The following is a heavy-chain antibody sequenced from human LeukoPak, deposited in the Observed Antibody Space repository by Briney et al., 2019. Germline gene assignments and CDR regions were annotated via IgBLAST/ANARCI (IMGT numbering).Heavy chain of an antibody. D-gene: IGHD6-19*01. CDR1: GFTFSSYA. Sequence: PGGSLRLSCATSGFTFSSYAMHWVRQAPGKGLEWVAVISYDGSNKYYADSVKGRFTVSRDNSKNTLYLQMNSLRAEDTAVYYCAKGNGQWLSQGTDYWGQGTLVTVSS. J-gene: IGHJ4*02. CDR2: ISYDGSNK. CDR3: AKGNGQWLSQGTDY. V-gene: IGHV3-30-3*01.